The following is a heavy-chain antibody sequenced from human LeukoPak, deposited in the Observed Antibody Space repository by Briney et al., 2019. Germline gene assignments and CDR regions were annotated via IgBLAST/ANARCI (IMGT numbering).Heavy chain of an antibody. Sequence: GGSLRLSCAASGFTFSSYSMNWVRQAPGKGLEWVSSITTSSSYIYYADSVKGRFTISRDNAKNSLYLHMNSLRAEDTAVYYCARYRFVVGATDSFDIWGQGAMVTVSS. CDR2: ITTSSSYI. CDR1: GFTFSSYS. V-gene: IGHV3-21*01. CDR3: ARYRFVVGATDSFDI. D-gene: IGHD1-26*01. J-gene: IGHJ3*02.